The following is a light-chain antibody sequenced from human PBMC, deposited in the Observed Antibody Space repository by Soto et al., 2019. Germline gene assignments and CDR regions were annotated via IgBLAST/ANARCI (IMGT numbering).Light chain of an antibody. Sequence: EIVLTQSPGTLSLSPGERATLSCRASQSVSSSYLAWYQQKPGQAPRLLIYGASSRATGIPDRFSGSGSGTDFTLTISRLEPEDFAEYYCQQYGSSSYTFGQGTKLEIK. CDR1: QSVSSSY. J-gene: IGKJ2*01. V-gene: IGKV3-20*01. CDR3: QQYGSSSYT. CDR2: GAS.